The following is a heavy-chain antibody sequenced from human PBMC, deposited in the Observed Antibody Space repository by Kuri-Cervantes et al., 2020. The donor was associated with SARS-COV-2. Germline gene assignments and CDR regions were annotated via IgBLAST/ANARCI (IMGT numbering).Heavy chain of an antibody. CDR2: IIPIFGTA. J-gene: IGHJ6*02. D-gene: IGHD3-10*01. Sequence: SVKVSCKASGGTFSSYAISWVRQAPGQGLEWMGGIIPIFGTANYAQKFQGRVTITADESTSTAYKELSSLRSGDTAVYYCARGSYGSGSYWYYYYGMDVWGQGTTVTVSS. CDR3: ARGSYGSGSYWYYYYGMDV. CDR1: GGTFSSYA. V-gene: IGHV1-69*13.